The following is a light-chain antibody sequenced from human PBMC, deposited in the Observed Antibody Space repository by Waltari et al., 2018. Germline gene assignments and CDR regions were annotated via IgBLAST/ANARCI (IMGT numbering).Light chain of an antibody. J-gene: IGLJ2*01. Sequence: QSVLTQPPSVSAAPGQKVTISCSGSSSNIGNNYVSWYQQLPATAPKFLIYDNITRPSGIPDRFSVAKSGTAATLGITGRQTGDEADYYCETWDSSLSAVVFGGGTKLTVL. CDR3: ETWDSSLSAVV. CDR2: DNI. V-gene: IGLV1-51*01. CDR1: SSNIGNNY.